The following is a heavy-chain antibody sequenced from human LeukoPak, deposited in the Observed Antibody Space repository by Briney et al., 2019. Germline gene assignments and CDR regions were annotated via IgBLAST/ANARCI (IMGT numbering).Heavy chain of an antibody. Sequence: PGGSLRLSCVGSGFTSIAYALTWARQAPGKGLEWVSGISGGGVTTYYADSVKGRFTISRDNSKNTLYLQMNSLRADDTAIYYCARNKQWGGHSYYYYGMDVWGQGTTVTVS. J-gene: IGHJ6*02. D-gene: IGHD1-26*01. V-gene: IGHV3-23*01. CDR3: ARNKQWGGHSYYYYGMDV. CDR2: ISGGGVTT. CDR1: GFTSIAYA.